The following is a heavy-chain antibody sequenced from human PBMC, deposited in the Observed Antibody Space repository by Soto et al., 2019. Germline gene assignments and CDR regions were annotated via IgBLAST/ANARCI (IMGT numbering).Heavy chain of an antibody. D-gene: IGHD6-19*01. CDR3: ASSYPASIAVAGMGVGY. J-gene: IGHJ4*02. CDR1: GFTFSSYS. Sequence: PGGSLRLSCAASGFTFSSYSMNWVRQAPGKGLEWVSSISSSSSYIYYADSVKGRFTISRDNAKNSLYLQMNSLRAEDTAVYYCASSYPASIAVAGMGVGYWGQGTLVTVSS. CDR2: ISSSSSYI. V-gene: IGHV3-21*01.